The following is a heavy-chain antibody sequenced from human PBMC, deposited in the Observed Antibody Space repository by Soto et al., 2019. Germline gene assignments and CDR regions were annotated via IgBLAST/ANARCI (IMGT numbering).Heavy chain of an antibody. CDR2: IYFSGST. V-gene: IGHV4-39*01. J-gene: IGHJ4*02. CDR1: GVSISNTSYY. Sequence: PSETLSLTCSVSGVSISNTSYYWGWIRQPPGKGLEWVGTIYFSGSTFYNPSLKSRVTISIDTSKNQFSLRLSSVTAADTAVYYCARQGSYWGQGTLVTVSS. CDR3: ARQGSY.